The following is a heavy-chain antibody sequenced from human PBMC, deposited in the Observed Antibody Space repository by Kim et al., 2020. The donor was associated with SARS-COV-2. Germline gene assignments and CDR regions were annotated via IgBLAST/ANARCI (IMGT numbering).Heavy chain of an antibody. CDR1: GYTFTSYA. CDR3: ARGDYYDSSGYYGEYDY. J-gene: IGHJ4*02. D-gene: IGHD3-22*01. Sequence: ASVKLSCKASGYTFTSYAMNWVRQAPGQGLEWMGWINTNTGNPTYAQGFTGRFVFSLDTSVSTAYLQICSLKAEDTAVYYCARGDYYDSSGYYGEYDYWGQGTLVTVSS. V-gene: IGHV7-4-1*01. CDR2: INTNTGNP.